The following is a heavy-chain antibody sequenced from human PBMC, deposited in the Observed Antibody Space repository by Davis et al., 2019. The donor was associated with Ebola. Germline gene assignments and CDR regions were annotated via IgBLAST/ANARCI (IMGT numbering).Heavy chain of an antibody. D-gene: IGHD2-15*01. CDR3: ARSPVGSLFDY. CDR1: GGTFSSYA. CDR2: ISAYNGNT. V-gene: IGHV1-18*01. J-gene: IGHJ4*02. Sequence: ASVKVSCKASGGTFSSYAISWVRQAPGQGLEWMGWISAYNGNTNYAQKLQGRVTMTTDTSTSTAYMELRSLRSDDTAVYYCARSPVGSLFDYWGQGTLVTVSS.